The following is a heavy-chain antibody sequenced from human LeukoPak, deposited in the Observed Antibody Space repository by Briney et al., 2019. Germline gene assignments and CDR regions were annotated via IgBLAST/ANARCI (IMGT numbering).Heavy chain of an antibody. Sequence: LPGGSLRLSCAASGFTFSSYAMSWVRQAPGKGLEWVSAISASGGITYYADSVKGRFTISRDNSKNTLYLQMNSLRAEDTAVYYCAKDLGYCSGTSCYWDCWGQGTLVTVSS. CDR1: GFTFSSYA. V-gene: IGHV3-23*01. CDR3: AKDLGYCSGTSCYWDC. J-gene: IGHJ4*02. CDR2: ISASGGIT. D-gene: IGHD2-2*01.